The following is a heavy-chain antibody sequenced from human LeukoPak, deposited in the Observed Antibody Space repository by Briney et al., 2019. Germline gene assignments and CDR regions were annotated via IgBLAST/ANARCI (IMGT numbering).Heavy chain of an antibody. Sequence: SVKVSCKASGGSFSNYAFSWVRQAPGQGLEWMGRITPIVDIATYIQKFQGRVTITADKFTSTAYMELSSLTSEDTAVYYCASGLGFCSGSDCTNLVKDYYYGMNVWGQGTTVTVSS. CDR1: GGSFSNYA. J-gene: IGHJ6*02. CDR2: ITPIVDIA. CDR3: ASGLGFCSGSDCTNLVKDYYYGMNV. V-gene: IGHV1-69*04. D-gene: IGHD2-15*01.